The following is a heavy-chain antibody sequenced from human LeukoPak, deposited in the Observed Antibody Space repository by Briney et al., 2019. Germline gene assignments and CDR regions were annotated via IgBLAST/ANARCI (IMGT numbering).Heavy chain of an antibody. D-gene: IGHD3-9*01. V-gene: IGHV3-15*01. Sequence: GGSLRLSCAASGFTFSNAWMNWVRQAPGKGLEWVGRIKSKTDGGTPDYAAPVKGRFTISRDDSTNTLFLQMNSLKTEDTAVYYCATVSPGKTGYYYWGQGTLVTVSS. J-gene: IGHJ4*02. CDR3: ATVSPGKTGYYY. CDR1: GFTFSNAW. CDR2: IKSKTDGGTP.